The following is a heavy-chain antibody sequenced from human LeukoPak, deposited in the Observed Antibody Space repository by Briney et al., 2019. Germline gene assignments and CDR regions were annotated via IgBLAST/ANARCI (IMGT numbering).Heavy chain of an antibody. CDR2: ISGNGNTI. CDR1: GFTFSNYE. V-gene: IGHV3-48*03. CDR3: AKDGGGYYPSYYYYMDV. D-gene: IGHD3-22*01. Sequence: GGSLRLSCAASGFTFSNYEMNWVRQAPGKGLEWLSYISGNGNTIYYADSVKGRFTISRDNAKNSLYLQMNSLRAEDTAVYYCAKDGGGYYPSYYYYMDVWGKGTTVTISS. J-gene: IGHJ6*03.